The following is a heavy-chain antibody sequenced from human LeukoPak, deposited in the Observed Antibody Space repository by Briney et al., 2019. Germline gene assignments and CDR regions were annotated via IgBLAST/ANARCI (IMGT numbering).Heavy chain of an antibody. V-gene: IGHV4-34*01. CDR2: INHRGST. Sequence: PSETLSLTCAVYGGSFSGYYWSWIRQPPGKGLEWIGEINHRGSTNYNPSLKSRVTISVDTSKNQFSLKLSSVTAADTAVYYFARSGGSGSYPIDYWGQGTLVTVSS. CDR1: GGSFSGYY. D-gene: IGHD3-10*01. J-gene: IGHJ4*02. CDR3: ARSGGSGSYPIDY.